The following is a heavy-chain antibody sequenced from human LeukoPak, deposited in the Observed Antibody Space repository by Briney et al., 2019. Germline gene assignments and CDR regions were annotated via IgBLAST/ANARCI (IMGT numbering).Heavy chain of an antibody. V-gene: IGHV1-18*01. CDR2: ISAYNGNT. CDR1: GYTFTSYG. CDR3: ATDDASNFWSGYYPGVF. D-gene: IGHD3-3*01. Sequence: GASVKVSCKASGYTFTSYGISWVRQAPGQGLEWMGWISAYNGNTNYAQKLQGRVTMTTDTSTSTAYMELRSLRSDDTAVYYCATDDASNFWSGYYPGVFWGQGTLVTVSS. J-gene: IGHJ4*02.